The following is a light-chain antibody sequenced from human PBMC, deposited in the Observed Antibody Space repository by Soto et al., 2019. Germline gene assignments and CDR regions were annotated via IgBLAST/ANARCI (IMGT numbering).Light chain of an antibody. J-gene: IGKJ5*01. Sequence: EIVLTQYKGTLSLSPGERATLSCRASQRVSRSYLAWYQQKPGQAPRLLIYAASARATGIPARFSGSGSGTEFTLTISSLQSEDFAVYYCQQYNNWPPFTFGQGTRLEIK. V-gene: IGKV3D-15*01. CDR2: AAS. CDR3: QQYNNWPPFT. CDR1: QRVSRSY.